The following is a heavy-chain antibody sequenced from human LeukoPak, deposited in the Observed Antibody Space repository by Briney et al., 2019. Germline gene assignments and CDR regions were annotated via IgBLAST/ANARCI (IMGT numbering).Heavy chain of an antibody. CDR1: GFTFSSYA. V-gene: IGHV3-23*01. D-gene: IGHD4-11*01. CDR2: ISGSGGST. J-gene: IGHJ4*02. CDR3: ARVPSLYSTYTTLHF. Sequence: PGGSLRLSCAASGFTFSSYAMSWVRQAPGKGLEWVSAISGSGGSTYYADSVKGRFTISRDNSKNTLYLQMNSLSAEDTAVYYCARVPSLYSTYTTLHFWGQGTLVTVSS.